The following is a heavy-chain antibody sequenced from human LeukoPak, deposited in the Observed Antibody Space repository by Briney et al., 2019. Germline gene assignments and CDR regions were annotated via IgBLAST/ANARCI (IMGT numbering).Heavy chain of an antibody. Sequence: ASVKVSCKASGYTFSGYYMHWVRQAPGQGHEWMGWISPKSGDTNYAQNFQGRVTMTRDTSISTAYMELSRLTSDDTAVYYCARGREKTTSPAIDYWGQGTLVTVSS. D-gene: IGHD2-2*01. CDR2: ISPKSGDT. J-gene: IGHJ4*02. V-gene: IGHV1-2*02. CDR3: ARGREKTTSPAIDY. CDR1: GYTFSGYY.